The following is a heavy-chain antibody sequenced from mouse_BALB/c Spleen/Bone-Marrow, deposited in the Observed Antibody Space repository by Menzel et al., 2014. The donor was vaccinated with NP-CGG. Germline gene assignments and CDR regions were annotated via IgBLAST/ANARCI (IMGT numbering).Heavy chain of an antibody. J-gene: IGHJ3*01. Sequence: EVQVVESGGGLVQPGGSMKLSRVASGFTFSDAWMDWVRQSPEKGLEWVAEIRSKPNNHATYYAESVKGRFTISRDDSKSSVYLQMNSLRAEDTGIYYCMDGNLFAYWGQGTLVTVSA. V-gene: IGHV6-6*01. D-gene: IGHD2-1*01. CDR1: GFTFSDAW. CDR2: IRSKPNNHAT. CDR3: MDGNLFAY.